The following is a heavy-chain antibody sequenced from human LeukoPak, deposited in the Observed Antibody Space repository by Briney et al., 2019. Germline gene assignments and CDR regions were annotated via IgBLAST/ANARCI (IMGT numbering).Heavy chain of an antibody. J-gene: IGHJ4*02. CDR1: GCTLTELS. Sequence: VASVKVSCKVSGCTLTELSMHWVRQAPGKGLGWMGGFDPEDGETIYAQKFQGRVTMTEDTSTDTAYMELSSLRSEDTAVYYCATVPYYDFWSGYPGSDYWGQGTLVTVSS. V-gene: IGHV1-24*01. CDR3: ATVPYYDFWSGYPGSDY. CDR2: FDPEDGET. D-gene: IGHD3-3*01.